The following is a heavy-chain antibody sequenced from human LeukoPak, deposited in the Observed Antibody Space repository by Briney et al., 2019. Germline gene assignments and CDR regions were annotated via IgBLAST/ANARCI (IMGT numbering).Heavy chain of an antibody. D-gene: IGHD1-26*01. Sequence: GGSLRLSCAASGFTFSSYSMNWVRQAPGKGLEWVSFISSSSSYIYYADSVKGRFTISRDNAKNSLYLQMNSLRAEDTAVYYCAREWVGATGFDIWGQGTMVTVSS. CDR2: ISSSSSYI. CDR1: GFTFSSYS. CDR3: AREWVGATGFDI. J-gene: IGHJ3*02. V-gene: IGHV3-21*01.